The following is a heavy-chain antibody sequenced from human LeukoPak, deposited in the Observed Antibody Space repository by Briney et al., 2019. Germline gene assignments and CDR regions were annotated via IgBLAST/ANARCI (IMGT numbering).Heavy chain of an antibody. Sequence: GGSLRLSCAASEFTFSSYEMNWVRQAPGKGLEWVSYISSSGSTIYYADSVKGRFTISRDNAKNSLYLQMNSLRAEDTAVYYCARGGDIVVVPAARDYYYYGMDVWGKGTTVTVSS. D-gene: IGHD2-2*01. V-gene: IGHV3-48*03. CDR1: EFTFSSYE. CDR3: ARGGDIVVVPAARDYYYYGMDV. CDR2: ISSSGSTI. J-gene: IGHJ6*04.